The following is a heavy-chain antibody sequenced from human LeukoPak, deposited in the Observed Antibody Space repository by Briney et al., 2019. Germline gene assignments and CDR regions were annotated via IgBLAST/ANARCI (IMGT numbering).Heavy chain of an antibody. J-gene: IGHJ4*02. V-gene: IGHV3-20*04. D-gene: IGHD4-11*01. CDR3: ARAKSFYSADY. CDR1: GFTFDDYG. Sequence: GGSLRLSCAASGFTFDDYGMSWVRQAPRKGLEWVSGINWNGGSTGYADSVKGRFTISRDNAKNSLYLQMNSLRAEDTALYYCARAKSFYSADYWGQGTLVTVSS. CDR2: INWNGGST.